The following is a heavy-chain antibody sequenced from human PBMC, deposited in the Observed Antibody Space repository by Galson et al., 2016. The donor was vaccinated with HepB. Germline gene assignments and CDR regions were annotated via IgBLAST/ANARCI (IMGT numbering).Heavy chain of an antibody. V-gene: IGHV1-8*01. CDR1: GYTFTSYE. D-gene: IGHD3-22*01. CDR3: ARAPMIVVPHDWFDP. J-gene: IGHJ5*02. Sequence: SVKVSCKASGYTFTSYEINWVRQATGQGLEWMGWMNPNSGNTAYAPKFHGRVTMTSNTSITTAYMELSSLRSEDTAVYYCARAPMIVVPHDWFDPWGQGTLVTVSS. CDR2: MNPNSGNT.